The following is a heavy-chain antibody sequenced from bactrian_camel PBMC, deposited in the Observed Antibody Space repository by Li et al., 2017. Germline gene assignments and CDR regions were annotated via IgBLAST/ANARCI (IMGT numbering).Heavy chain of an antibody. CDR3: AADDFNLQLARHYRY. CDR2: IDFGGGTT. V-gene: IGHV3S28*01. D-gene: IGHD2*01. J-gene: IGHJ4*01. CDR1: GSLFDSDC. Sequence: GVYGSLFDSDCMGWFRQAPGQEEREADAHIDFGGGTTYYSDSVKGRFTISRVRAKNTLYLEMNSLKPEDTAMYFCAADDFNLQLARHYRYWGQGTQVTVS.